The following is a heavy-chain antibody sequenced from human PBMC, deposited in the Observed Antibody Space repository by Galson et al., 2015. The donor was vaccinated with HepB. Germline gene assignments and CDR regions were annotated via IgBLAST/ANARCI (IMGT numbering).Heavy chain of an antibody. D-gene: IGHD6-13*01. CDR1: GYTFTSYS. Sequence: SVKVSCKASGYTFTSYSMHWVRQAPGQGLEWMGIINPSGGSTSYAQKFQGRVTMTRDTSKSTLFMELSSLRSEDTAVYYCAKELLGPWGGQQLVRSSSLDYWGQGTLVTVSS. V-gene: IGHV1-46*01. CDR3: AKELLGPWGGQQLVRSSSLDY. CDR2: INPSGGST. J-gene: IGHJ4*02.